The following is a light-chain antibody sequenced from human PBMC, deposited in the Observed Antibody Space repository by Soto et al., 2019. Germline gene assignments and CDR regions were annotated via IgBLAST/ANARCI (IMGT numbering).Light chain of an antibody. CDR1: QSISNW. V-gene: IGKV1-5*03. Sequence: DIQMTQSPSTLSASVGDRVTITCRASQSISNWLAWYQQKPGKAPKVLIYKASTLESGVPSRFSGSGSGTEFTLTISSLQPEDVATYYCQHYNIYSWTFGQGTKVDIK. J-gene: IGKJ1*01. CDR2: KAS. CDR3: QHYNIYSWT.